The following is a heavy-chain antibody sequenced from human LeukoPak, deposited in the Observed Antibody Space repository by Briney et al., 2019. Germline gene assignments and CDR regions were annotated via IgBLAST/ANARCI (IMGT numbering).Heavy chain of an antibody. J-gene: IGHJ3*02. CDR3: ARVVAVAGGDAFDI. CDR1: GGYISSYY. V-gene: IGHV4-59*01. CDR2: IYYSGST. Sequence: SETLSLTCTVSGGYISSYYWSLILDPPVPGLERFGYIYYSGSTNYNHSLKSRVTISVDTSKNQFSLKLSSVTAADTAVYYCARVVAVAGGDAFDIWGQGTMVTVSS. D-gene: IGHD6-19*01.